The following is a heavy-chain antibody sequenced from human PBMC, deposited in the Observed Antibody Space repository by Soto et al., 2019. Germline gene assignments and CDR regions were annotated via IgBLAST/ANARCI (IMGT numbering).Heavy chain of an antibody. Sequence: EVQLVESGGGLVKPGGSLRLSCAASGFTFSNAWMNWVRQAPGKGLEWVGRIKSKTDGGTTDYAAPVKGRFTISRDDSKHTLYLQMNSLKTEDTAVYYCNGYYYYYGMDVWGQGTTVTVSS. CDR3: NGYYYYYGMDV. CDR2: IKSKTDGGTT. V-gene: IGHV3-15*07. CDR1: GFTFSNAW. J-gene: IGHJ6*02.